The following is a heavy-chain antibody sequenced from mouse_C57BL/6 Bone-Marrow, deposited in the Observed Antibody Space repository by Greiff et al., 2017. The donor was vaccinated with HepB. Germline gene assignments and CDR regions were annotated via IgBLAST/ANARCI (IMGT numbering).Heavy chain of an antibody. J-gene: IGHJ2*01. CDR2: IYPGDGDT. CDR3: ARDGYMSNYFDY. D-gene: IGHD1-3*01. Sequence: VQLQQSGAELVKPGASVKISCKASGYAFSSYWMNWVKQRPGKGLEWIGQIYPGDGDTNYNGKFKGKATLTADKSSSTAYMQLSSLTSEDSAVYFCARDGYMSNYFDYWGQGTTLTVSS. V-gene: IGHV1-80*01. CDR1: GYAFSSYW.